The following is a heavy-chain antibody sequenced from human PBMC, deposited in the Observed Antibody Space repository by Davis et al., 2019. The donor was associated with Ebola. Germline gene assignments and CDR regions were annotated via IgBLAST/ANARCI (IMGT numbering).Heavy chain of an antibody. CDR1: GGSFNFYS. V-gene: IGHV4-34*01. J-gene: IGHJ5*02. CDR2: INHTGET. Sequence: SETLSLTCTVSGGSFNFYSWTWIRQSPGERLEWIGDINHTGETHYNPSLRRRVIISVDKSKEEFSLQVTSVTAADTAIYYCARGSPWFGVVDVLRGFDTWGQGSLVTVSS. D-gene: IGHD3-10*01. CDR3: ARGSPWFGVVDVLRGFDT.